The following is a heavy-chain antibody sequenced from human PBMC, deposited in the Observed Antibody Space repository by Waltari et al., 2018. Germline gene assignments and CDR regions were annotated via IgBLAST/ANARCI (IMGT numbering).Heavy chain of an antibody. D-gene: IGHD5-12*01. V-gene: IGHV1-8*02. Sequence: QVQLVQSGAEVKNPGASVKVSCKASGYTFITYDMNWVRQAAGQGLEWMGWMNPNSGDTGYAQKFQGRVSMTRDTSVSTAYMEVSSLRPEDTAVYYCARWQKETDAFDIWGQGTVVTVSP. CDR2: MNPNSGDT. J-gene: IGHJ3*02. CDR3: ARWQKETDAFDI. CDR1: GYTFITYD.